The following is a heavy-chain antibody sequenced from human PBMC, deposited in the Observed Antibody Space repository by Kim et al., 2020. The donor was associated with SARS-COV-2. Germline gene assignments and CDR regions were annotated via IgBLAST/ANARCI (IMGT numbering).Heavy chain of an antibody. CDR3: ARYGRGGTYFDY. D-gene: IGHD6-19*01. CDR1: GASVSSATYY. V-gene: IGHV4-61*01. Sequence: SETLSLTCTVSGASVSSATYYWGWIRQTPAKGLGWIGYFHFIGDTLYNPSLRSRVTLSSDMSKNQLALELTSVTAADTAMYYCARYGRGGTYFDYWGQGILVTVSS. J-gene: IGHJ4*02. CDR2: FHFIGDT.